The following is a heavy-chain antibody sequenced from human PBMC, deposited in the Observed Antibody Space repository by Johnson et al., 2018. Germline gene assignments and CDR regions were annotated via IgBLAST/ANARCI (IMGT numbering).Heavy chain of an antibody. CDR3: AKEGVEWQWLNYDDMDV. D-gene: IGHD6-19*01. CDR1: GFTFSSYG. J-gene: IGHJ6*03. Sequence: QVQLVQSGGGVVQPGRSLRLSCAASGFTFSSYGMHWVRQAPGKGLEWVAVISYDVSNKYYADSVKGRFTISRDNSKNTLSLQMSSLSAEDTAVYYCAKEGVEWQWLNYDDMDVWGKGTTVTVSS. CDR2: ISYDVSNK. V-gene: IGHV3-30*18.